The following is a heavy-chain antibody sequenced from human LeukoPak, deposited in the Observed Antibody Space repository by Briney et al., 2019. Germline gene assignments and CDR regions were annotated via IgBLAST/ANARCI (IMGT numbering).Heavy chain of an antibody. CDR3: ARGGAGATASDVFDI. CDR1: GFTFSSYR. J-gene: IGHJ3*02. D-gene: IGHD5-12*01. CDR2: ISSSSSHI. Sequence: GGSLRLSCAASGFTFSSYRMNWVRQAPGKGLEWVSSISSSSSHIYYADSVKGRFTISRDNAKNSLYLQMNSLRAEDTAVYYCARGGAGATASDVFDIWGQGTMVTVSS. V-gene: IGHV3-21*01.